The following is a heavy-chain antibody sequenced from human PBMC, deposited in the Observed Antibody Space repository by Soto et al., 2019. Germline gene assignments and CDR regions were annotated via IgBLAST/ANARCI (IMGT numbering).Heavy chain of an antibody. J-gene: IGHJ6*02. CDR2: IYPGDSDT. D-gene: IGHD2-2*01. Sequence: GESLKISCKGSGYSFTSYWIGWVRQMPGKGLEWMGIIYPGDSDTRYSPSFQGQVTISADKSISTAYLQWSSLKASDTAMYYCARPDPQVVPAAPGRYYYYGMDVWGQGTTVTVSS. CDR1: GYSFTSYW. V-gene: IGHV5-51*01. CDR3: ARPDPQVVPAAPGRYYYYGMDV.